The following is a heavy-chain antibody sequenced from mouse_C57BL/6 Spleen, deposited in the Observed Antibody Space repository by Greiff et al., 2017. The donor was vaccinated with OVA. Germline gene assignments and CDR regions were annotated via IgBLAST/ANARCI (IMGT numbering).Heavy chain of an antibody. CDR3: ARSRYYFDY. V-gene: IGHV5-17*01. J-gene: IGHJ2*01. CDR1: GFTFSDYG. CDR2: ISSGSSTI. Sequence: EVMLVESGGGLVKPGGSLKLSCAASGFTFSDYGMHWVRQAPEKGLEWVAYISSGSSTIYYADTVKGRFTISRDNAKNTLFLQMTSLRSEDTAMYYCARSRYYFDYWGQGTTLTVSS.